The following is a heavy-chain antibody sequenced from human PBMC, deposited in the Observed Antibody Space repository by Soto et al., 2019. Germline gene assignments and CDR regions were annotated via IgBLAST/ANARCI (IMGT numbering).Heavy chain of an antibody. D-gene: IGHD3-3*01. CDR2: IYPSDSDT. J-gene: IGHJ4*02. Sequence: PXASLKISCEGYGDNFAGYWITWVRQMPGKGLELMGIIYPSDSDTRYRPSFQGQVTISADKSISSAYLQWSSLRASVTAMYYCARGGVSTRTFDYWGQGTPVTVSS. CDR3: ARGGVSTRTFDY. V-gene: IGHV5-51*01. CDR1: GDNFAGYW.